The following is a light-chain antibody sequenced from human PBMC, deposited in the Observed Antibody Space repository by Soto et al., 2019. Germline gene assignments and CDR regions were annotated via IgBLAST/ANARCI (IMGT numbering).Light chain of an antibody. CDR3: QQSYSTTPT. Sequence: DIQMTQSPSSLSASVGDRVTITCRASRSISTHLNWYQQKPGKAPNLLIYAASSLHSGVPSRFSGSESGTDFTLSISSLQPEDFATYFCQQSYSTTPTFGPGTKVDIK. CDR2: AAS. V-gene: IGKV1-39*01. J-gene: IGKJ3*01. CDR1: RSISTH.